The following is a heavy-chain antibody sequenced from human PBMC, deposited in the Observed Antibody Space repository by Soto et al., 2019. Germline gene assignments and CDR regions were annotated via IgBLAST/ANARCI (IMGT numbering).Heavy chain of an antibody. CDR1: GGSISSSSYY. Sequence: QLQLQESGPGLVKPSETLSLTCTVSGGSISSSSYYWGWIRQPPGKGLEWIGSIYYSGSTYYNPSLKSRVTISVDTSKNQFSLKLSSVTAADTAVYYCAQYQLDWHWFDPWGQGTLVTVSS. D-gene: IGHD2-2*01. V-gene: IGHV4-39*01. CDR3: AQYQLDWHWFDP. CDR2: IYYSGST. J-gene: IGHJ5*02.